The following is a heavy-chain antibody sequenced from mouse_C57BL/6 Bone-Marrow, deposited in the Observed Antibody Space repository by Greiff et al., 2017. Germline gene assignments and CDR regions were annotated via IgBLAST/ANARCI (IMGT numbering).Heavy chain of an antibody. CDR2: IDPEDGET. D-gene: IGHD1-1*01. J-gene: IGHJ2*01. CDR3: AAMGYYGSSYYFDY. Sequence: EVQLQQSGAELVKPGASVKLSCTASGFNIKDYYMHWVKQRTEQGLAWIGRIDPEDGETKYAPKFQGKATITADTSSNTAYLQLSSLTSEDTAVYYCAAMGYYGSSYYFDYWGQGTTLTVSS. CDR1: GFNIKDYY. V-gene: IGHV14-2*01.